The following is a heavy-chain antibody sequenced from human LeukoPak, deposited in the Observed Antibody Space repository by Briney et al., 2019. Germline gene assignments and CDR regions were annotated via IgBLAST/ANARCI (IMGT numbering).Heavy chain of an antibody. CDR1: GYTFTSYA. CDR3: ARVYEMAWDY. D-gene: IGHD5-24*01. Sequence: ASVKVSCKASGYTFTSYAISWVRQAPGQGLEWMGGIIPIFGTANYAQKLQGRVTMATDTSTSTAYMELGSLRSDDTAVYYCARVYEMAWDYWGQGTLVTVSS. J-gene: IGHJ4*02. CDR2: IIPIFGTA. V-gene: IGHV1-18*01.